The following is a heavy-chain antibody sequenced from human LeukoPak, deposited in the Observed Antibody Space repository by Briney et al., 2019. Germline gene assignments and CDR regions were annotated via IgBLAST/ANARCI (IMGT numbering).Heavy chain of an antibody. CDR3: AHKGATRAFDI. D-gene: IGHD5-12*01. CDR1: GYTFTSYA. Sequence: ASVKVSCKASGYTFTSYAISWVRQAPGQGLEWMGRIIPILGIANYAQKFQGRVTITADKSTSTAYMELSSLRSEDTAVYYCAHKGATRAFDIWGQGTMVTVSS. V-gene: IGHV1-69*04. CDR2: IIPILGIA. J-gene: IGHJ3*02.